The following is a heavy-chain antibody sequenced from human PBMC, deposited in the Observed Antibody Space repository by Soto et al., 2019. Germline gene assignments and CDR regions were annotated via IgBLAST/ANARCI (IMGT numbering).Heavy chain of an antibody. CDR2: IYGDDDK. CDR3: AHRHRDSAGLFDY. CDR1: GFSLSTSAVG. J-gene: IGHJ4*02. V-gene: IGHV2-5*02. Sequence: QITLKESGPTLVKPTQTLTLTCTFSGFSLSTSAVGVGWIRQAPGKDLEWLTVIYGDDDKRSSPSLRSTPTITKDTSKNLVLLTMTNMDPLDTATYYCAHRHRDSAGLFDYGGQGTLVTVSS.